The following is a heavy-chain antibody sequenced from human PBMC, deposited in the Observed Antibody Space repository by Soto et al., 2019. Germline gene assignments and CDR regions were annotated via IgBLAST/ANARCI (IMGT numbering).Heavy chain of an antibody. Sequence: PAGSLRLAGGGSGSACTDFTMTWVRQAPGKGLEWVSAISGDGLSTYYAGSVKGRFTISRDNSKTTLYLQMNSLRAEDTAVYYCARRPDAFDIWGRGTMVTVSS. CDR1: GSACTDFT. CDR2: ISGDGLST. CDR3: ARRPDAFDI. J-gene: IGHJ3*02. V-gene: IGHV3-23*01.